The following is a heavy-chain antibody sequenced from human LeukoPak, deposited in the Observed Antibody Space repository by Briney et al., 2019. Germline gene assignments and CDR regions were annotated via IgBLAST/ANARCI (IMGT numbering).Heavy chain of an antibody. V-gene: IGHV6-1*01. J-gene: IGHJ4*02. CDR1: GDSVSNNRAA. Sequence: SQTLSLTCAIFGDSVSNNRAAWNWIRQSPSRGLEWLGRTYYNSKWYNDYAVSVKSRITINPDTSKNQFSLQLNSVTPEDTAVYYCARGGPYTTGWSAVYWGQGTLVTVSS. CDR2: TYYNSKWYN. CDR3: ARGGPYTTGWSAVY. D-gene: IGHD6-19*01.